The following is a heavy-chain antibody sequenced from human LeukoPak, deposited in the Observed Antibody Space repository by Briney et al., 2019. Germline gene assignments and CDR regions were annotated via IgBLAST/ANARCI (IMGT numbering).Heavy chain of an antibody. J-gene: IGHJ4*02. V-gene: IGHV4-34*01. CDR2: LNLSAST. CDR1: SVTFSGYS. CDR3: ARGRSELLWFGELFAHFDY. Sequence: SETLSRTGAVCSVTFSGYSWSWIRQAPGKGLEWMGELNLSASTNYNPSLKSRVTISVDTSKNQFSLKLSSVTAADTAVYYCARGRSELLWFGELFAHFDYWGQGTLVTVSS. D-gene: IGHD3-10*01.